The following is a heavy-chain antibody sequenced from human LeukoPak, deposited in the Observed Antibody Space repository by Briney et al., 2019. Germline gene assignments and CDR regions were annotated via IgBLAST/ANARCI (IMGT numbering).Heavy chain of an antibody. J-gene: IGHJ4*02. Sequence: PGGSLRLSCAASGFTFSSYWMHWVRQAPGRGLVWVSIIYRAGDTYYPGSVKGRFTISRDNAKNSLYLQMNSLRAEDTAIYYCAREGPRGNSQFDYWGQGTLVTVSS. CDR2: IYRAGDT. D-gene: IGHD2/OR15-2a*01. V-gene: IGHV3-13*01. CDR1: GFTFSSYW. CDR3: AREGPRGNSQFDY.